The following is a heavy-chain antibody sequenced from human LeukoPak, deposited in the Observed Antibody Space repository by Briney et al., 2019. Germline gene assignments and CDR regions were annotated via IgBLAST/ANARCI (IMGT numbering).Heavy chain of an antibody. J-gene: IGHJ6*03. V-gene: IGHV3-64*01. Sequence: PGGSLRLSCAASGFTFSSYAMHWVRQAPGKGLEYVSAISSNGGSTYYANSVKGRFTISGDNSKNTLYLQMGSLRAEDMAVYYCARDPSGRFYYYYYMDVWGKGTTVTVSS. CDR3: ARDPSGRFYYYYYMDV. CDR1: GFTFSSYA. CDR2: ISSNGGST. D-gene: IGHD1-26*01.